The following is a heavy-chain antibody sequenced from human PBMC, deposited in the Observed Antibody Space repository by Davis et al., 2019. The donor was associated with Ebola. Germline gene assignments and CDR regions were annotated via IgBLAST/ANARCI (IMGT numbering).Heavy chain of an antibody. CDR1: RYTFTTYG. CDR2: ICAYNGNT. Sequence: ASVPVSRQASRYTFTTYGISWVRQAPGQGLEWVGWICAYNGNTNYAQKLQGRVTMTTDTSTSTAYMERRSLRSDGTAVYYCARDLSEIFFYGMDVWGQGTTVTVSS. J-gene: IGHJ6*02. CDR3: ARDLSEIFFYGMDV. V-gene: IGHV1-18*01. D-gene: IGHD3-3*01.